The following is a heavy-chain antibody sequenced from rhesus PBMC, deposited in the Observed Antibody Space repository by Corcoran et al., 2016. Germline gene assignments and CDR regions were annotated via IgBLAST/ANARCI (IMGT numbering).Heavy chain of an antibody. CDR1: GFSFSDYY. Sequence: EVQLVESGGGLAKPGGSLRLSCAASGFSFSDYYMYWVRQAPGKGLEWVSVISYTGGSTYYEDSVKGIFTISRENAKNRMYLQMDRLRAEDTAVYYCARDSITGTTRYGLDSWGQGVVVTVSS. CDR2: ISYTGGST. CDR3: ARDSITGTTRYGLDS. J-gene: IGHJ6*01. V-gene: IGHV3S18*01. D-gene: IGHD1-26*01.